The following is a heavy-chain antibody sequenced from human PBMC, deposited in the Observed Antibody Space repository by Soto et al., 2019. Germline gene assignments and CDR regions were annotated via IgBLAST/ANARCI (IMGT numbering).Heavy chain of an antibody. CDR3: ARAPTRSATCYDNCYYYGMDV. Sequence: QVQLVESGGGVVQPGRSLRLSCAASGFTFSTYAIHWVRQAPGKGLEWVTVISYDGNNKYYADSVRGRFTISRDNSTNTVYLQVKSLRAEDSAVYFCARAPTRSATCYDNCYYYGMDVWGQGTTVTVSS. J-gene: IGHJ6*01. D-gene: IGHD3-16*01. V-gene: IGHV3-30-3*01. CDR1: GFTFSTYA. CDR2: ISYDGNNK.